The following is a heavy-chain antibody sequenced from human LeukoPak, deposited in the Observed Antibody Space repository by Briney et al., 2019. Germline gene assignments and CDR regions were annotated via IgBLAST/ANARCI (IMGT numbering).Heavy chain of an antibody. CDR2: IYYSGGT. Sequence: KPSETLSLTCTVSGGSIGSYYWTWIRQPPGKGLEWIGYIYYSGGTNYNPSLKSRVTISVDTSKNQFSLKLSSVTAADTAVYYCARDRGFSYDLDYWGQGTLVTVSS. J-gene: IGHJ4*02. CDR1: GGSIGSYY. D-gene: IGHD5-18*01. CDR3: ARDRGFSYDLDY. V-gene: IGHV4-59*01.